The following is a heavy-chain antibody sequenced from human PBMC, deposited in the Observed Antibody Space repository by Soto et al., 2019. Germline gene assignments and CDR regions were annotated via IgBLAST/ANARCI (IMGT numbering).Heavy chain of an antibody. V-gene: IGHV4-39*07. D-gene: IGHD5-18*01. Sequence: SETLSLTCTVSGGSISSSSSYYWGWIRQPPGKGLEWIGSIYYSGSTYYNPSLKSRVTISVDTSKNQFSLKLSSVTAADTAVYYCARSGYSYGPNPLLYWGQGTLVTFSS. CDR1: GGSISSSSSYY. J-gene: IGHJ4*02. CDR2: IYYSGST. CDR3: ARSGYSYGPNPLLY.